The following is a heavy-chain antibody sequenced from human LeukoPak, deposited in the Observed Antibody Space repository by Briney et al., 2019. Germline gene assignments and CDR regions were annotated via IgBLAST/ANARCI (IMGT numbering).Heavy chain of an antibody. D-gene: IGHD3-10*01. CDR2: INPNSGGT. CDR1: GYTFTNYA. CDR3: ARSGLYGSGSYYLLPFDY. V-gene: IGHV1-2*02. Sequence: ASVKVSCKASGYTFTNYAMNWVRQAPGQGLEWMGWINPNSGGTNYAQKFQGRVTMTRDTSISTAYMELSRLRSDDTAVYYCARSGLYGSGSYYLLPFDYWGQGTLATVSS. J-gene: IGHJ4*02.